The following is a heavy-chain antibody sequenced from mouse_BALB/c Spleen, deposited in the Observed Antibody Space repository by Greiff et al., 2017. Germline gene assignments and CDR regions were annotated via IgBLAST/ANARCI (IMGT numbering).Heavy chain of an antibody. V-gene: IGHV5-12-2*01. J-gene: IGHJ2*01. CDR3: ARHDYDRVHYFDY. CDR2: ISNGGGST. CDR1: GFTFSSYT. Sequence: EVMLVESGGGLVQPGGSLKLSCAASGFTFSSYTMSWVRQTPEKRLEWVAYISNGGGSTYYPDTVKGRFTISRDNAKNTLYLQMSSLKSEDTAMYYCARHDYDRVHYFDYWGQGTTLTVSS. D-gene: IGHD2-4*01.